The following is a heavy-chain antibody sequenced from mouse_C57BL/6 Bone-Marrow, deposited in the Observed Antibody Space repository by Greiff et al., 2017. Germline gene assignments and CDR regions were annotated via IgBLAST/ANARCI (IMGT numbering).Heavy chain of an antibody. CDR3: ARRGMGGYFDV. D-gene: IGHD2-10*02. J-gene: IGHJ1*03. Sequence: EVQGVESGGDLVKPGGSLKLSCAASGFTFSSYGMSWVRQTPDTRLEWVATISSGGSYTSSPDSVKGRFTISRDNAKKTLYLQMSRLKSEDTAMDYCARRGMGGYFDVWGTETTVTVSS. V-gene: IGHV5-6*01. CDR2: ISSGGSYT. CDR1: GFTFSSYG.